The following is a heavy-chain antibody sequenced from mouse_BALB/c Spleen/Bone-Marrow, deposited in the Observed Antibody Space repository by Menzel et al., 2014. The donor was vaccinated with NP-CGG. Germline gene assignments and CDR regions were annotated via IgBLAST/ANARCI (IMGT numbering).Heavy chain of an antibody. V-gene: IGHV2-9*02. J-gene: IGHJ3*01. CDR3: ARDPVYSGNYLFVY. CDR2: IWAGGST. Sequence: QVQLQQSGPGLVAPSQRLSISCTVSGFSLTNYGIHWVRQPPGKGLEWLGVIWAGGSTNNNSALMYRLSISKDNSKRQVFLKMNTLQTDDIAMYYCARDPVYSGNYLFVYLGQGTLGTVSA. D-gene: IGHD2-1*01. CDR1: GFSLTNYG.